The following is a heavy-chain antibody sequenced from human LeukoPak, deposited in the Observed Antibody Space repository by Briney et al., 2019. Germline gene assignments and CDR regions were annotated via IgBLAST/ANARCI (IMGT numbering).Heavy chain of an antibody. D-gene: IGHD1-26*01. J-gene: IGHJ4*02. CDR1: GYTFSIYG. CDR3: TREVGSYMAPPAY. V-gene: IGHV1-18*01. CDR2: INVYNGNT. Sequence: GASVKVSCKASGYTFSIYGVSWVRPAPGQGLEWMGWINVYNGNTDNAQKFQGRFTMTTDTSTITAYMELRNLTSDDTAVYYCTREVGSYMAPPAYWGQGTLVTVSS.